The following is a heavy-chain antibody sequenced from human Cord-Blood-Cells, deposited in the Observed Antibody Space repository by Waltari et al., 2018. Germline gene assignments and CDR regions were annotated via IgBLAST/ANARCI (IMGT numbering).Heavy chain of an antibody. D-gene: IGHD3-22*01. CDR3: AREADHSSGYYYYFDY. V-gene: IGHV1-8*03. CDR2: MNPNSGNT. Sequence: QVQLVQSGAEVKKPGASVKVSCKASGYTFTSYDINWVRQATGEGSEWRGWMNPNSGNTGYAQKSQCRVTITRNTTISTAYMELSSLRSEDTSVYYCAREADHSSGYYYYFDYWGQGTLVTVSS. J-gene: IGHJ4*02. CDR1: GYTFTSYD.